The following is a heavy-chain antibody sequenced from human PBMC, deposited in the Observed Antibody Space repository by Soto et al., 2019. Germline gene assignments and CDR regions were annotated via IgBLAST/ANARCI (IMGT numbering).Heavy chain of an antibody. V-gene: IGHV1-18*01. J-gene: IGHJ5*02. Sequence: GASVKVSCKASGYTFTSCGISWVRQAPGQGLEWMGWISAYNGNTNYAQKLQGRVTMTTDTSTSTAYMELRSLRSDDTAVYYCARYSSSWPPPGWFDPWGQGTLVTVSS. CDR3: ARYSSSWPPPGWFDP. CDR2: ISAYNGNT. CDR1: GYTFTSCG. D-gene: IGHD6-13*01.